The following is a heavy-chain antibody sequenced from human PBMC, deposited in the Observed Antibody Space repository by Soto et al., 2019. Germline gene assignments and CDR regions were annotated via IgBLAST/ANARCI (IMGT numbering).Heavy chain of an antibody. V-gene: IGHV3-30-3*01. J-gene: IGHJ4*02. CDR1: GFTFSSYA. Sequence: QVQLVESGGGVVRPGRSLRLSCAASGFTFSSYAMHWVRQAPGKGLEWVAVISYDGSNKYYADSVKGRFTISRDNSKNTLYLQMNSLRAEDTAVYYCAGLGAWGSHGVDYWGQGTLVTVSS. D-gene: IGHD3-16*01. CDR3: AGLGAWGSHGVDY. CDR2: ISYDGSNK.